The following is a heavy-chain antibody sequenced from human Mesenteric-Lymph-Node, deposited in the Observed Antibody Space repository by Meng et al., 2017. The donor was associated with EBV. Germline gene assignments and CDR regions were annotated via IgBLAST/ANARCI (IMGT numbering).Heavy chain of an antibody. J-gene: IGHJ5*02. D-gene: IGHD6-19*01. CDR3: ARDHTSGWFDP. V-gene: IGHV3-30-3*01. CDR1: GFTFSTYA. Sequence: QVKLGECGGGVVQPGRSLRLSCAASGFTFSTYAMHWVRQAPGKGLEWVALISYDGNNKHYADSVKGRFTISRDNVKKSLFLQMNSLRAEDTAVYYCARDHTSGWFDPWGQGTLVTASS. CDR2: ISYDGNNK.